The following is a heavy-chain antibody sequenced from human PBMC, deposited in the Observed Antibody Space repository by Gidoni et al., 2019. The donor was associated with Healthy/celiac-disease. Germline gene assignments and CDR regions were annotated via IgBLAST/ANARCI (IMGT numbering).Heavy chain of an antibody. J-gene: IGHJ6*02. CDR2: IKRDGSST. Sequence: EVQLVESGGGLVQPGGSLRLSCAASGFPFSSYWLHWVRQAPGKGLVWVSRIKRDGSSTSYADAVKGRFTISRDNAKNTLYLQMNSLRAEDTAVYYRARAPEAARPHYYYGMDVWGQGTTVTVSS. CDR1: GFPFSSYW. D-gene: IGHD6-6*01. CDR3: ARAPEAARPHYYYGMDV. V-gene: IGHV3-74*01.